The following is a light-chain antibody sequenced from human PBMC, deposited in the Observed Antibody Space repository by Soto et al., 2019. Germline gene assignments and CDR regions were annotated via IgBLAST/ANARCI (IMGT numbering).Light chain of an antibody. J-gene: IGLJ1*01. CDR3: QSYDSSLSGSV. CDR1: SSDVGGYNY. V-gene: IGLV2-14*01. Sequence: QSVLTQPASVSGSPGQSVTISCTGTSSDVGGYNYVSWYQQHPGKAPKLVIFEVSIRPSGVSIRFSGSKSGNTASLAITGLQAEDEADYYCQSYDSSLSGSVFXTGTKVTVL. CDR2: EVS.